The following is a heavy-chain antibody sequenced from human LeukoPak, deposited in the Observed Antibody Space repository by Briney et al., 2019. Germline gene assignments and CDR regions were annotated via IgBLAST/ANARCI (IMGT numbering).Heavy chain of an antibody. CDR2: IYYSGST. CDR3: ARGQYSYGWVYYYYYMDV. CDR1: GGSISSYY. Sequence: SETLSLTCTVSGGSISSYYWSWIRQPPRKGLEWIGYIYYSGSTNYNPSLKSRVTISVDTSKNQFSLKLSSVTAADTAVYYCARGQYSYGWVYYYYYMDVWGKGTTVTVSS. D-gene: IGHD5-18*01. V-gene: IGHV4-59*12. J-gene: IGHJ6*03.